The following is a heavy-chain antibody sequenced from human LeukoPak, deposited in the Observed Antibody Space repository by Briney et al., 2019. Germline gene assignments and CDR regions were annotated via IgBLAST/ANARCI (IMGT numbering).Heavy chain of an antibody. J-gene: IGHJ6*03. CDR2: IHTSGST. CDR1: GASISSYY. V-gene: IGHV4-4*07. Sequence: SETLSLTCTVSGASISSYYWSWIRQPAGKGLEWIGRIHTSGSTNYNPSLKSRVTISVDTSKNQFSLKLSSVTAADTAVYYCARVSGVRGVSYYYYMDVWGKGTTVTVSS. D-gene: IGHD3-10*01. CDR3: ARVSGVRGVSYYYYMDV.